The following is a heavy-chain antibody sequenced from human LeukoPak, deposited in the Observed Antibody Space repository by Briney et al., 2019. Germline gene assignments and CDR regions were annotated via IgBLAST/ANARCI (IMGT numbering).Heavy chain of an antibody. CDR1: GSSISSYY. D-gene: IGHD2-15*01. CDR2: IYYSGST. Sequence: PSETLSLTCTVSGSSISSYYWSWIRQPPGKGLEWIGYIYYSGSTNYNPSLRSRVTISVDTSKNQFSLKLSSVTAADTAVYYCARAGRCSGGSCYWYFDLWGRGTLVTVSS. J-gene: IGHJ2*01. V-gene: IGHV4-59*01. CDR3: ARAGRCSGGSCYWYFDL.